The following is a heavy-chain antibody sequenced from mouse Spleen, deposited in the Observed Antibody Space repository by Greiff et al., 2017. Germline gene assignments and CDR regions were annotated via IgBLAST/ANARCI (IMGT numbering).Heavy chain of an antibody. J-gene: IGHJ2*01. V-gene: IGHV1-54*01. CDR1: GYAFTNYL. Sequence: VKLMESGAELVRPGTSVKVSCKASGYAFTNYLIEWVKQRPGQGLEWIGVINPGSGGTNYNEKFKGKATLTADKSSSTAYMQLSSLTSEDSAVYFCARTFYDGYYVLDYWGQGTTLTVSS. D-gene: IGHD2-3*01. CDR2: INPGSGGT. CDR3: ARTFYDGYYVLDY.